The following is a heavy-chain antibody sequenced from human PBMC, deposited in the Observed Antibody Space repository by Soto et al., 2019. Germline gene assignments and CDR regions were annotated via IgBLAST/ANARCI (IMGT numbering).Heavy chain of an antibody. J-gene: IGHJ4*02. D-gene: IGHD1-26*01. CDR2: INYSGTT. V-gene: IGHV4-34*01. CDR3: VGGRGRLVGFDY. Sequence: QVQLQQWGPGLLKPSETLSLTCAVNGGSFSDYYWSWIRQPPGKGLEWIAEINYSGTTNYSPSLKRRVTMSVDTSKKQFALKLTSVAAADTAVYFCVGGRGRLVGFDYWGQGTLVTVSS. CDR1: GGSFSDYY.